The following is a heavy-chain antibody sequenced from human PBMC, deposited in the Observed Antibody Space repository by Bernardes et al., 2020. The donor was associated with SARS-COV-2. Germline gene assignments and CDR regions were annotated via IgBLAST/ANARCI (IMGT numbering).Heavy chain of an antibody. D-gene: IGHD2-21*02. V-gene: IGHV3-48*01. CDR2: ISSSSSTI. CDR3: ASRAFCGGDCYSNYFQH. J-gene: IGHJ1*01. Sequence: GSLRLSCAASGFTFSTYSMNWVRQAPGKGLEWVSYISSSSSTIYYADSVKGRFTISRDNAKNSLYLQMNSLRAEDTAVYYCASRAFCGGDCYSNYFQHWGQGTLVTVSS. CDR1: GFTFSTYS.